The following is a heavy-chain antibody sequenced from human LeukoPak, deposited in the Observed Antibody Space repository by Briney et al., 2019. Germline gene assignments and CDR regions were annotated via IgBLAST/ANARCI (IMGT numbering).Heavy chain of an antibody. CDR1: GFSFNDYA. CDR3: AKDRLYYYSSGSYLDY. CDR2: ISWDGGST. D-gene: IGHD3-10*01. V-gene: IGHV3-43D*03. J-gene: IGHJ4*02. Sequence: GGSLRLSCAASGFSFNDYAMHWVSRVPGKGLEWVSLISWDGGSTYYADSVKGRFIISRDNSKNSLYLQMNSLRPEDTAFYYCAKDRLYYYSSGSYLDYWGQGTLVTVSS.